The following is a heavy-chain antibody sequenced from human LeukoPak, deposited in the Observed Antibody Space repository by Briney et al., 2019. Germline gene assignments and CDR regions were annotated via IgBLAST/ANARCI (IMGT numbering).Heavy chain of an antibody. J-gene: IGHJ4*02. CDR1: EFTFSNYW. D-gene: IGHD3-22*01. V-gene: IGHV3-7*03. CDR3: ARDRAVGYYDSGGHVIFDY. CDR2: VKQDGSEK. Sequence: GGSLRLSCAASEFTFSNYWMSWVRQAPGKGLEWVANVKQDGSEKYHVDSVKGRFTISRDNAKNTLYLQMDSLRAEDTAVYHCARDRAVGYYDSGGHVIFDYWGQGTLVTVSS.